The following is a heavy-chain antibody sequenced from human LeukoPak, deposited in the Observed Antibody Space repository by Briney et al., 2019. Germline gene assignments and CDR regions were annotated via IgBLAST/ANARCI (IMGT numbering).Heavy chain of an antibody. CDR2: INPSGGST. V-gene: IGHV1-46*01. J-gene: IGHJ5*02. D-gene: IGHD4-17*01. Sequence: GASVKVSCKASGYTFTSYYMHWVRQAPGQGLEWMGIINPSGGSTSYAQKFQGRVTMTRDTSTSTVYMELSSLRSEDTAVYYCARRGEDYGDYDGWFDPWGQETLVTVSS. CDR1: GYTFTSYY. CDR3: ARRGEDYGDYDGWFDP.